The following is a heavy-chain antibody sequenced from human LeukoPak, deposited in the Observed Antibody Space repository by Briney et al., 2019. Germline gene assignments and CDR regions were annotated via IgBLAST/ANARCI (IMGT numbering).Heavy chain of an antibody. D-gene: IGHD2-2*01. J-gene: IGHJ4*02. V-gene: IGHV3-23*01. CDR3: TKSGRSNSWDQFFDS. CDR1: GFTFNTYA. CDR2: ISRNSDST. Sequence: GGSLRLSCAASGFTFNTYAMTWFRQAPGKGLEWVSSISRNSDSTYYADSVKGRFTISRDNSKNMLFLQMNSLRAEDTAFYYCTKSGRSNSWDQFFDSWDQGALVTVSP.